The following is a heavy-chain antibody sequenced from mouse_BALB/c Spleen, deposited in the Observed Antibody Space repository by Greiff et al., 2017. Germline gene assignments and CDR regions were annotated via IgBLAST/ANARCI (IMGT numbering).Heavy chain of an antibody. D-gene: IGHD1-1*01. Sequence: EVQRVESGGGLVQPGGSRKLSCAASGFTFSSFGMHWVRQAPEKGLEWVAYISSGSSTIYYADTVKGRFTISRDNPKNTLFLQMTSLRSEDTAMYYCARWDGSSYYAMDYWGQGTSVTVSS. CDR1: GFTFSSFG. CDR3: ARWDGSSYYAMDY. V-gene: IGHV5-17*02. CDR2: ISSGSSTI. J-gene: IGHJ4*01.